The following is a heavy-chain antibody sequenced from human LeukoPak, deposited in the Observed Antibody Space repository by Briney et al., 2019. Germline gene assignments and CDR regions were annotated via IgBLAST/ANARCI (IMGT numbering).Heavy chain of an antibody. J-gene: IGHJ4*02. Sequence: SETLSLTCAVYGGSFSGYYWSWIRQPPGKGLEWIGEINHSGSTNYNPSLKSRVTISVDTSKNQFSLKLSSVTAADTAAYYCARDHYGSGSSDWGQGTLVTVSS. V-gene: IGHV4-34*01. D-gene: IGHD3-10*01. CDR2: INHSGST. CDR1: GGSFSGYY. CDR3: ARDHYGSGSSD.